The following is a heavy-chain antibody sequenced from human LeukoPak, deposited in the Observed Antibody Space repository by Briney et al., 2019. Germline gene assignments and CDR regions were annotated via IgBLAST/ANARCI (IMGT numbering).Heavy chain of an antibody. CDR3: ARLWGRGYSYGPLDY. CDR2: IYPGDSDT. Sequence: GESLKISCKGSGYSFTSYWIGWVRQMPGKGLEWMGIIYPGDSDTRYSPSFQGQVTISADKSISTAYLQWSSLKASDTAMYYCARLWGRGYSYGPLDYWGQGTLVIVSS. J-gene: IGHJ4*02. CDR1: GYSFTSYW. D-gene: IGHD5-18*01. V-gene: IGHV5-51*01.